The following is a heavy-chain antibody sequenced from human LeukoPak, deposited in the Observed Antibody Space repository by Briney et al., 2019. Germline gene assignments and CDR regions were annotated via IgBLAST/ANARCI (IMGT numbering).Heavy chain of an antibody. Sequence: GGSLRLSCAASGFTFSSYSMNWVRQAPGKGLERVSSISSSSSYIYYADSVKGRFTISRDNAKNSLYLQMNSLRAEDTAVYYCARVYWFGELTNWFDPWGQGTLVTVSS. V-gene: IGHV3-21*01. CDR1: GFTFSSYS. J-gene: IGHJ5*02. D-gene: IGHD3-10*01. CDR2: ISSSSSYI. CDR3: ARVYWFGELTNWFDP.